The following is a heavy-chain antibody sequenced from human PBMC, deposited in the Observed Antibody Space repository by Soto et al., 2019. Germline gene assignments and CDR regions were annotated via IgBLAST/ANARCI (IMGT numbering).Heavy chain of an antibody. V-gene: IGHV1-69*02. CDR2: ILPMLDIT. D-gene: IGHD6-13*01. CDR3: TLGSWSAETFDI. CDR1: GGIFSTYT. J-gene: IGHJ3*02. Sequence: HVQLVQSGAEAKKPGSSVKVSCKASGGIFSTYTIIWVRQAPGQGLEWMGRILPMLDITNSAQRFQGRVTIAADKSTSTAYLELSSLRSEDTAVYYCTLGSWSAETFDIWGRGTMVTVSS.